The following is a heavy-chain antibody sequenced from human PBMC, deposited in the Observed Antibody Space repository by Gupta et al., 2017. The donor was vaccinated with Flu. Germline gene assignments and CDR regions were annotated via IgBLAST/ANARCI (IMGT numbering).Heavy chain of an antibody. Sequence: QVQLVESGGGLVKPGGSLRLSCAASGFIFSDYYMNWIRQAPGKGLEWVSYISGSGDYVNYADSVKGRFTISRDNGKRSLYLQMNSLRAEDSAVYFCARDRSSWRGYDDVFDIWGQGTLVTVST. V-gene: IGHV3-11*05. D-gene: IGHD6-13*01. CDR3: ARDRSSWRGYDDVFDI. CDR1: GFIFSDYY. J-gene: IGHJ3*02. CDR2: ISGSGDYV.